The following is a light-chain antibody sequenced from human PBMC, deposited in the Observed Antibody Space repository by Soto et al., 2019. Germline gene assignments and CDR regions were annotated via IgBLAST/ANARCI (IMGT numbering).Light chain of an antibody. CDR3: SSYTRSSTPYV. V-gene: IGLV2-14*01. CDR1: SSDIGGFNY. CDR2: HVS. J-gene: IGLJ1*01. Sequence: QSVLTQPASVSGSPGQSITISCTETSSDIGGFNYVSWYQQHPGNAPKLMIYHVSNRPSGVSNRFSGSKSGNTASLTISGLQAEDEADYYCSSYTRSSTPYVFGTGNKFTVL.